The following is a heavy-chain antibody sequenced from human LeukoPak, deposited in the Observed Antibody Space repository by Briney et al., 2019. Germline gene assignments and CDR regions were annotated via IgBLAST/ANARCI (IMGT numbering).Heavy chain of an antibody. V-gene: IGHV3-73*01. D-gene: IGHD3-9*01. J-gene: IGHJ4*02. CDR2: IRSKANSYAT. Sequence: AGSLRLSCAASGFTFSGSPMHWVRQASGKGLEWVGRIRSKANSYATTYAASVKGRFTISRDDSKNTAYLQMNSLKTKDTAVYYCASPYYDILTGYYGYWGQGTLVTVSS. CDR3: ASPYYDILTGYYGY. CDR1: GFTFSGSP.